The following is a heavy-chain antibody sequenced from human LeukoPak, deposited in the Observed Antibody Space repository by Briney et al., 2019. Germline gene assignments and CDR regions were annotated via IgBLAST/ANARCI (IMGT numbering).Heavy chain of an antibody. J-gene: IGHJ4*02. CDR2: ISSSSSYI. CDR3: AKDSFGYSYAHFDY. CDR1: GFTFSSYS. V-gene: IGHV3-21*04. D-gene: IGHD5-18*01. Sequence: GGSLRLSCAASGFTFSSYSMNWVRQAPGKGLEWVSSISSSSSYIYYADSVKGRFTISRDNSKNTLYLQMNSLRAEDTAVYYCAKDSFGYSYAHFDYWGQGTLVTVSS.